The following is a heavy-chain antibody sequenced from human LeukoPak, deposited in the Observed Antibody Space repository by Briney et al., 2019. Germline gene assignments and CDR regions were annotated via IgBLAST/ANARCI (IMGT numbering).Heavy chain of an antibody. Sequence: GGSLRLSCVASGFTFSSHGMHWVRQAPGKGLEWVAFMRYDGSDKYYADSVKGRFTSSRDNSKNTLYLHMNSLRADDTAVYYCAKGVAGTGFDYWGQGTLVTVSS. CDR1: GFTFSSHG. CDR2: MRYDGSDK. J-gene: IGHJ4*02. D-gene: IGHD6-19*01. V-gene: IGHV3-30*02. CDR3: AKGVAGTGFDY.